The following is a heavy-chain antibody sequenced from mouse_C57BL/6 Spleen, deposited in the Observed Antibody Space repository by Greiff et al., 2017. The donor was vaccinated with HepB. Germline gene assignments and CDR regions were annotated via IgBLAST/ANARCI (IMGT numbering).Heavy chain of an antibody. CDR1: GYTFTDYN. CDR3: ARRDYYGSSWYFDV. D-gene: IGHD1-1*01. Sequence: VQLKESGPELVKPGASVKIPCKASGYTFTDYNMDWVKQSHGKSLEWIGDINPNNGGTIYNQKFKGKATLTVDKSSSTAYMELRSLTSEDTAVYYCARRDYYGSSWYFDVWGTRTTVTVSS. J-gene: IGHJ1*03. CDR2: INPNNGGT. V-gene: IGHV1-18*01.